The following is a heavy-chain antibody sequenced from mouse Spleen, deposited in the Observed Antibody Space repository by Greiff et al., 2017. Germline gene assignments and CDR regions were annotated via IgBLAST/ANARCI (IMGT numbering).Heavy chain of an antibody. J-gene: IGHJ1*01. Sequence: QVHVKQSGAELVKPGASVKLSCKASGYTFTEYTIHWVKQRSGQGLEWIGWFYPGSGSIKYNEKFKDKATLTADKSSSTVYMELSRLTSEDSAVYFCARHGGYYYGSRGYFDVWGAGTTVTVSS. D-gene: IGHD1-1*01. V-gene: IGHV1-62-2*01. CDR3: ARHGGYYYGSRGYFDV. CDR1: GYTFTEYT. CDR2: FYPGSGSI.